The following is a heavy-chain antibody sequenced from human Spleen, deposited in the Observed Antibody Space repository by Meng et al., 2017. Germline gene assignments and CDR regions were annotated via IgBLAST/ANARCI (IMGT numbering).Heavy chain of an antibody. J-gene: IGHJ6*02. Sequence: ASVKVSCKASGYTFTSYVMNWVRQAPGQGLEWMGWINTNTGNPTYAQGFTGRFVFSLDTSVSTAYLQISSLKAEDTAVYYCAKLAAGRDYYGMDVWAQGTTVTVSS. CDR1: GYTFTSYV. CDR2: INTNTGNP. V-gene: IGHV7-4-1*02. CDR3: AKLAAGRDYYGMDV. D-gene: IGHD6-13*01.